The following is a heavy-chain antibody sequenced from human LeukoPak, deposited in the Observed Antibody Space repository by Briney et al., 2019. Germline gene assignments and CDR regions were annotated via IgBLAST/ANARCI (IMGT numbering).Heavy chain of an antibody. CDR3: ARKATIIDY. V-gene: IGHV3-21*01. Sequence: GGSLRLSCVASGFTFSSYTMNWVRQAPGKGLEWVSAISTSSTYIYYADSVKGRFTISRDNAKNSLYLQMNSLRAEDTAVYYCARKATIIDYWGQGTLVTVSS. CDR2: ISTSSTYI. CDR1: GFTFSSYT. J-gene: IGHJ4*02. D-gene: IGHD5-12*01.